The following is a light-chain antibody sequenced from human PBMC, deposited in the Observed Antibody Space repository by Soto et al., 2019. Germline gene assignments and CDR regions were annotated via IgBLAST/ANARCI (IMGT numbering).Light chain of an antibody. Sequence: QSALTQPPSASGSPGQSVTISCTGTSSDVGGYNSVSWYQHHPGKAPKLMIYEVSKRPSGVPDRFSGSKSANTASLTVSGLQAEDEADYDCSSYAGSSNYVFGTGNKVTVL. CDR2: EVS. CDR3: SSYAGSSNYV. CDR1: SSDVGGYNS. J-gene: IGLJ1*01. V-gene: IGLV2-8*01.